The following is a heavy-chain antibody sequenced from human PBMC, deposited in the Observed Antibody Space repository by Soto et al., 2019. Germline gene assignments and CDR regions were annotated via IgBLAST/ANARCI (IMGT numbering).Heavy chain of an antibody. CDR1: AGSISPHD. V-gene: IGHV4-59*11. Sequence: PSETLSLTCTVSAGSISPHDWSWIRQSPGKGLEWIVYMYSCGRSNYNPSLKSRVTISLDTYNNHGSMTLSSVTAADTAVYVCARGADLQGSDLWSGYFGTGEYYYYGMDVWGQGTMVTVSS. CDR2: MYSCGRS. CDR3: ARGADLQGSDLWSGYFGTGEYYYYGMDV. J-gene: IGHJ6*02. D-gene: IGHD3-3*01.